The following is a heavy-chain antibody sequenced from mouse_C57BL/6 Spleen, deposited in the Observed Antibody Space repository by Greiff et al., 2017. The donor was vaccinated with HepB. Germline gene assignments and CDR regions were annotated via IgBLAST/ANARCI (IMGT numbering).Heavy chain of an antibody. CDR3: TTLSNYGD. V-gene: IGHV14-4*01. CDR1: GFNIKDDY. CDR2: IDPENGDT. Sequence: EVQLQQSGAELVRPGASVKLSCTASGFNIKDDYMHWVKQRPEQGLEWIGWIDPENGDTEYASKVQGKATITADTYSNPAYLQLISLTSEDTAVYYCTTLSNYGDWGQGTTLTVSS. J-gene: IGHJ2*01. D-gene: IGHD2-5*01.